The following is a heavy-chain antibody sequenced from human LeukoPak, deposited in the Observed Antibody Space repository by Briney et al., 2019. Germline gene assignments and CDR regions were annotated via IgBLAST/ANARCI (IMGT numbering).Heavy chain of an antibody. J-gene: IGHJ4*02. CDR2: IYHSGST. V-gene: IGHV4-59*12. CDR1: GGSISSYY. Sequence: SETLSLTCTVSGGSISSYYWSWIRQPPGKGLEWIGYIYHSGSTNYNPSLKSRVTISVDTSKNQFSLKLSSVTAADTAVYYCARRRGYSYGYGKSTIFDYWGQGTLVTVSS. D-gene: IGHD5-18*01. CDR3: ARRRGYSYGYGKSTIFDY.